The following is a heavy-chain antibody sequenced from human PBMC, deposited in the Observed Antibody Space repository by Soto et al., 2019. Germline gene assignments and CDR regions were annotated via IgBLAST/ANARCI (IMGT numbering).Heavy chain of an antibody. CDR2: IRSKAYGGTT. J-gene: IGHJ4*02. V-gene: IGHV3-49*04. CDR3: TRVSRDSSGYSFDY. CDR1: GFTFGDYA. Sequence: GGSLRLSCTASGFTFGDYAMSWVRQAPGKGLEWVGFIRSKAYGGTTEYAASVKGRFTISRDDSKSIAYLQMNSLKTEDTAVYYCTRVSRDSSGYSFDYWGQGT. D-gene: IGHD3-22*01.